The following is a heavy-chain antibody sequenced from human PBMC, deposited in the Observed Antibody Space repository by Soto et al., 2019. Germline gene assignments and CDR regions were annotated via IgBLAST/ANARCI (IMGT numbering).Heavy chain of an antibody. CDR3: ASYYYDSSGYYYLDY. CDR1: GGSIFSSY. D-gene: IGHD3-22*01. J-gene: IGHJ4*02. V-gene: IGHV4-59*01. CDR2: VYYSGST. Sequence: SETLSLTCTVSGGSIFSSYWTWIRQPPGKGLEWIGNVYYSGSTNYNPSLKSRVTISVDTSKNQFSLKLSSVTAADTAVYYCASYYYDSSGYYYLDYRGQGTLVTVSS.